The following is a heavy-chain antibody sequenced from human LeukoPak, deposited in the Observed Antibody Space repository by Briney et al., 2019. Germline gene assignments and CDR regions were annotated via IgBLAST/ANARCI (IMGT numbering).Heavy chain of an antibody. CDR2: IRADAVTT. CDR3: VKDDGWVQYAN. V-gene: IGHV3-23*01. J-gene: IGHJ4*02. Sequence: GGSLRLSCAPPGSIFIHHGMNWVRQAPGKGLEWVSGIRADAVTTYYADSVKGRFIISRDNSKNTVYLQMNSLSAEDAAVYYCVKDDGWVQYANWGQGTLVTVSS. CDR1: GSIFIHHG. D-gene: IGHD5-24*01.